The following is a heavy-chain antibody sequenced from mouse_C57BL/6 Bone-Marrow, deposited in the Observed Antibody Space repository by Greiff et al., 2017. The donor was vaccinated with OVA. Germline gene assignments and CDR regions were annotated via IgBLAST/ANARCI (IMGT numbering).Heavy chain of an antibody. V-gene: IGHV1-15*01. Sequence: QVQLQQSGAELVRPGASVTLSCKASGYTFTDYEMHWVKQTPVHGLEWIGAIDPETGGTAYNQKFKGKATLTVDKSSSTAYMQPSSLTSEDSAVYYCAIPYYGTWFAYWGQGTLVTVSA. D-gene: IGHD2-10*01. CDR2: IDPETGGT. J-gene: IGHJ3*01. CDR1: GYTFTDYE. CDR3: AIPYYGTWFAY.